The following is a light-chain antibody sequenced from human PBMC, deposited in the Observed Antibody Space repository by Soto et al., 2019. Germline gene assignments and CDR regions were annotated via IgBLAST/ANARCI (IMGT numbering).Light chain of an antibody. J-gene: IGLJ7*01. CDR1: SSNIGSHT. Sequence: QSVLTQPPSASGTPGQRVIISCSGSSSNIGSHTVNWYQHLPGTAPKVLIYSNNERPSGVPDRFSGSNSGTSASLAISGLQPDDEADYYCAAWDDILNGVVFGGGTQLTVL. CDR3: AAWDDILNGVV. CDR2: SNN. V-gene: IGLV1-44*01.